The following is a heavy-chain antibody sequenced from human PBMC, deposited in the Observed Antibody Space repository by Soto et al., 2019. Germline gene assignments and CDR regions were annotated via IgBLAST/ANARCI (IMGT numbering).Heavy chain of an antibody. CDR1: GDSISSYY. J-gene: IGHJ5*02. CDR2: IYYSGST. CDR3: ARVPAP. Sequence: SETLSLTCTVSGDSISSYYWSWIRQPPGKGLEWIGHIYYSGSTNYNPSLKSRVTISVDRSKNQLSLRLSSVTAADTAVYYCARVPAPWGQGTLVTVSS. D-gene: IGHD2-2*01. V-gene: IGHV4-59*12.